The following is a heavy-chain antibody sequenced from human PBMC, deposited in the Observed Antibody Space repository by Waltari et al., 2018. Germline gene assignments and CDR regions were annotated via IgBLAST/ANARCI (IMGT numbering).Heavy chain of an antibody. D-gene: IGHD3-10*01. Sequence: QVQLQESGPGLVKPSETLSLTCTVSGYSISSGYYWGWIRQPPGKGLEWIGSIYHSGRTYYNPSLKSRVTISVDTSKNQFSLKLSSVTAADTAVYYCARDGGDGSGIYEDYWGQGTLVTVSS. CDR2: IYHSGRT. J-gene: IGHJ4*02. V-gene: IGHV4-38-2*02. CDR3: ARDGGDGSGIYEDY. CDR1: GYSISSGYY.